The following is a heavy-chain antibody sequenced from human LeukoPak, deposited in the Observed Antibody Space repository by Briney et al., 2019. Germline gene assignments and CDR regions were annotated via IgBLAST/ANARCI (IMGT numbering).Heavy chain of an antibody. D-gene: IGHD1-26*01. CDR3: ARSLVGVPYYFDY. V-gene: IGHV4-59*01. J-gene: IGHJ4*02. CDR1: GGSISSYY. Sequence: SETLSLTCTVSGGSISSYYWSWIRRPPGKGLEWIGYIHYSGSTNYNPSLKSRVTISVDTSKNQFSLKLSSVTAADTAVYYCARSLVGVPYYFDYWGQGTLVTVSS. CDR2: IHYSGST.